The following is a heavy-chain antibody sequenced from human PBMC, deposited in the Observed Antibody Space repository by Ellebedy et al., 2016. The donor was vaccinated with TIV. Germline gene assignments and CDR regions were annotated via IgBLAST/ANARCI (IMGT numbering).Heavy chain of an antibody. CDR1: GGSMNSYY. CDR3: ESRGY. CDR2: VQNSGGT. V-gene: IGHV4-59*03. D-gene: IGHD3/OR15-3a*01. J-gene: IGHJ4*02. Sequence: SETLSLXCTVSGGSMNSYYWSWTRQPPGRAPEWIGYVQNSGGTNYNPSLKNRVTISLDTSKNQFSLDLTSVTAADTAVYYCESRGYWGQGTLVSVSP.